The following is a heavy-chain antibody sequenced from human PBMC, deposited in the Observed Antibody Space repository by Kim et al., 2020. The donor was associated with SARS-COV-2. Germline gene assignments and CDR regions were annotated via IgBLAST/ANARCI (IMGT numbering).Heavy chain of an antibody. CDR3: ARGAAAAGTTDDAFDI. Sequence: SLKSRVTISVDKSKNQFSLKLSSVTAADTAVYYCARGAAAAGTTDDAFDIWGQGTMVTVSS. V-gene: IGHV4-4*02. D-gene: IGHD6-13*01. J-gene: IGHJ3*02.